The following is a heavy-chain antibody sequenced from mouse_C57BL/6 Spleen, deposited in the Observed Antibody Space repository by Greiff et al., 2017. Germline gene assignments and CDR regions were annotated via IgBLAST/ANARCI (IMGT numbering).Heavy chain of an antibody. CDR2: INPNNGGT. CDR3: ARSYYSNPAWFAY. Sequence: VQLQQSGPELVKPGASVKMSCKASGYTFTDYNMHWVKQSHGKSLEWIGYINPNNGGTSSNQKFNGKATLTVNKSSSTAYMELRSLTSEDSAVYYCARSYYSNPAWFAYWGQGTLVTVSA. V-gene: IGHV1-22*01. CDR1: GYTFTDYN. D-gene: IGHD2-5*01. J-gene: IGHJ3*01.